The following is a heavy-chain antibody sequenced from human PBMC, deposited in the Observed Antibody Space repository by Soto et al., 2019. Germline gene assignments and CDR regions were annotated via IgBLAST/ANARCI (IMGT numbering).Heavy chain of an antibody. Sequence: QVQLVESGGGVVQPGRSLRLSCAASGFTFSSYAMHWVRQAPGKGLGWVAVISYDGSNKYYADSVKGRFTISRDNSKNTLYLQMNSLRAEDTAVYYCARDPGTPNDYWGQGTLVTVSS. CDR2: ISYDGSNK. J-gene: IGHJ4*02. CDR3: ARDPGTPNDY. CDR1: GFTFSSYA. V-gene: IGHV3-30-3*01. D-gene: IGHD1-1*01.